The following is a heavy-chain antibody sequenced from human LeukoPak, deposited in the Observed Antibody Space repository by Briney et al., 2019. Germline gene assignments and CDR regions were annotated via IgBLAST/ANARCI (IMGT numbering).Heavy chain of an antibody. D-gene: IGHD3-22*01. CDR1: GYTFTSND. CDR3: ARGRQPKYYYDSSGYYYYYYMDV. V-gene: IGHV1-8*01. CDR2: MNPNSGDT. J-gene: IGHJ6*03. Sequence: ASVKVSCKASGYTFTSNDINWVRQATGQGLEWMGWMNPNSGDTGYAQKFQGRVTMTRNTPISTAYMELSSLRSEDTAVYYCARGRQPKYYYDSSGYYYYYYMDVWGKGTTVTVSS.